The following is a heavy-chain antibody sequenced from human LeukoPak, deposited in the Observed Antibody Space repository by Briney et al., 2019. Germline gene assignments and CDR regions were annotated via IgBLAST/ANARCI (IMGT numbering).Heavy chain of an antibody. Sequence: SVKVYCKASGYTFTSYDINWVRQATGQGLEWMGWMNPNSGNTGYAQKFQCRVTMTRNTSISTAYMELSSLRSEDTAVYYCARGSYSGSRVRSKGYGMDVWGQRTPVTVSS. CDR2: MNPNSGNT. J-gene: IGHJ6*02. CDR1: GYTFTSYD. CDR3: ARGSYSGSRVRSKGYGMDV. D-gene: IGHD1-26*01. V-gene: IGHV1-8*01.